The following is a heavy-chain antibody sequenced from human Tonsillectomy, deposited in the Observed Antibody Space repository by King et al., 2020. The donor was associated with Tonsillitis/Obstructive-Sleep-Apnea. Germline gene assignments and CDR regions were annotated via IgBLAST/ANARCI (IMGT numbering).Heavy chain of an antibody. Sequence: VQLVQSGAEVKKPGASVKVSCKASGYTFTSYGISWVRQATGQGLEWMGWNSAYNGNTNYAQKLQGRVTMTTDTSTSTAYMELGSLRSNDTAVYYGAIFDIVVVPAALDYWGQGTLVTVSS. D-gene: IGHD2-2*01. CDR3: AIFDIVVVPAALDY. CDR1: GYTFTSYG. V-gene: IGHV1-18*01. J-gene: IGHJ4*02. CDR2: NSAYNGNT.